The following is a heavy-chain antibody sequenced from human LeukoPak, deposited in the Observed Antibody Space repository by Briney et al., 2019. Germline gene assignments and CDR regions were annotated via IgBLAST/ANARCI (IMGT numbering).Heavy chain of an antibody. CDR2: INHSGST. Sequence: SETLSLTCAVYGGSFSGCYWSWIRQPPGKGLEWIGEINHSGSTNYNPSLKSRVTISVDTSKNQFSLKLSSVTAADTAVYYCARTGRYYQYFDYWGQGTLVTVSS. V-gene: IGHV4-34*01. D-gene: IGHD3-22*01. CDR3: ARTGRYYQYFDY. J-gene: IGHJ4*02. CDR1: GGSFSGCY.